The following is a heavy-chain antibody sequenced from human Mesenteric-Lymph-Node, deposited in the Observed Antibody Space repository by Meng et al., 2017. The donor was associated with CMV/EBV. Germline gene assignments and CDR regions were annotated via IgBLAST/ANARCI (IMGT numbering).Heavy chain of an antibody. J-gene: IGHJ5*02. D-gene: IGHD3-10*01. Sequence: RSLRLSCVASGFNFGDYGIHWVRQAPGRGLEWVAVIWYDGRDEYNADSVKGRFTISRDNSKNTLYLQMDDVRAEDTALYYCAKDGETWGQGVLVTVSS. CDR2: IWYDGRDE. CDR3: AKDGET. CDR1: GFNFGDYG. V-gene: IGHV3-33*06.